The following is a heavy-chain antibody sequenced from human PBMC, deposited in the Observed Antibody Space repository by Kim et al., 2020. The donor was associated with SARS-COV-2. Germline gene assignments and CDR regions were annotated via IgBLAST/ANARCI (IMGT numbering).Heavy chain of an antibody. J-gene: IGHJ2*01. CDR2: IYHSGST. CDR3: ARGAVGDNWNSDAYWYFDL. CDR1: GGSISSSNW. V-gene: IGHV4-4*02. Sequence: SETLSLTCAVSGGSISSSNWWSWVRQPPGKGLEWIGEIYHSGSTNYNPSLKSRVTISVDKSKNQFSLKLSSVTAADTAVYYCARGAVGDNWNSDAYWYFDLWGRGTLVTVSS. D-gene: IGHD1-7*01.